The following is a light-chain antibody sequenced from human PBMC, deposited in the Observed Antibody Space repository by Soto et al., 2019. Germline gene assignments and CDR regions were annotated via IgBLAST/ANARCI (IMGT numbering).Light chain of an antibody. Sequence: QSALTQPASVSGSPGQSITISCTGTSSDLGGYNYVSWYQQHPGKAPKLLIYDVSNRPSGVSNRFSGSKSGNTASLTFSGLQAEDEADYYCSSYTSSSTWVFGGGTQLTVL. CDR2: DVS. V-gene: IGLV2-14*01. CDR1: SSDLGGYNY. CDR3: SSYTSSSTWV. J-gene: IGLJ2*01.